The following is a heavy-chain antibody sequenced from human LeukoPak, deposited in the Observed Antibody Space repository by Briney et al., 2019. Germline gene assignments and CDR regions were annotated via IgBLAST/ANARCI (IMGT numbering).Heavy chain of an antibody. CDR3: ARRGYGSGNFDS. CDR2: INHSGST. J-gene: IGHJ4*02. Sequence: PSETLSLTCAVYGGSFSGYYWSWIRHPPGKGLERIGEINHSGSTNYNPSLKSRVTMSVDTSKNQFSLKLSSVTAADTAVYYCARRGYGSGNFDSWGQGTLVTVSS. D-gene: IGHD3-10*01. V-gene: IGHV4-34*01. CDR1: GGSFSGYY.